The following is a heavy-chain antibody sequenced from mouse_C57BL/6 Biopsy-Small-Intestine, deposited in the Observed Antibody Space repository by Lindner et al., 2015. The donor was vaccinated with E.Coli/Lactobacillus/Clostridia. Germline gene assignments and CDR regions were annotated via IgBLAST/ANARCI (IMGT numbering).Heavy chain of an antibody. J-gene: IGHJ2*01. D-gene: IGHD1-3*01. CDR3: ARVQTLFGVVVIPPYFDY. CDR2: ISVYHDKT. V-gene: IGHV1-81*01. Sequence: SVKVSCKASGYTLNSYGISWVRQAPGQGLEWMGWISVYHDKTDYAQKFQGRVTMTTDTSTSTVYMELRSLTSDDTAVYYCARVQTLFGVVVIPPYFDYWGQGTLVTVSS. CDR1: GYTLNSYG.